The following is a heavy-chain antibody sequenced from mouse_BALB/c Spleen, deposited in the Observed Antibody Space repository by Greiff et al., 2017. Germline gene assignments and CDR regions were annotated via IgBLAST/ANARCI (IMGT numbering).Heavy chain of an antibody. CDR1: GFTFSSYA. Sequence: EVHLVESGGGLVKPGGSLKLSCAASGFTFSSYAMSWVRQTPEKRLEWVASISSGGSTYYPDSVKGRFTISRDNARNILYLQMSSLRSEDTAMYYCAYYDWFAYWGQGTLVTVSA. CDR2: ISSGGST. V-gene: IGHV5-6-5*01. J-gene: IGHJ3*01. D-gene: IGHD2-4*01. CDR3: AYYDWFAY.